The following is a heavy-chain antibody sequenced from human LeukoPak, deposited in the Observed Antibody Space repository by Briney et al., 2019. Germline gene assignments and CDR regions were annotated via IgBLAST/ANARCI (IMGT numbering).Heavy chain of an antibody. J-gene: IGHJ5*02. CDR1: GTSIGSGRHY. CDR3: ARSLPFDH. CDR2: IYYSGGT. Sequence: SQTLSLTCTVSGTSIGSGRHYWSWLRQHPGKGLEWIGYIYYSGGTYTTPSLKSRVTMSVDTSKNQFSLKLNSVTAAYTAVYYCARSLPFDHWGQGTLVIVSS. V-gene: IGHV4-31*03.